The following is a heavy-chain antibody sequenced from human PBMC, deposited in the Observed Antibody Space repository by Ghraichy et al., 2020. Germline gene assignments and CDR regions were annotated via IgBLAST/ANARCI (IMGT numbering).Heavy chain of an antibody. D-gene: IGHD3-3*01. CDR1: GFTFSSYG. V-gene: IGHV3-33*01. J-gene: IGHJ6*02. CDR3: ARDRFVRVWGMDV. CDR2: IWYDGSNK. Sequence: GETLNISCAASGFTFSSYGMHWVRQAPGKGLEWVAVIWYDGSNKYYADSVKGRFTISRDNSKNTLYLQMNSLRAEDTAVYYCARDRFVRVWGMDVWGQGTTVTVSS.